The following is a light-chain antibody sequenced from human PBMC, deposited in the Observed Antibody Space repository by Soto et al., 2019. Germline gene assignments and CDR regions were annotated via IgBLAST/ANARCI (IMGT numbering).Light chain of an antibody. CDR2: DAS. CDR1: QRLSSY. CDR3: QQRNNWPNT. Sequence: EIVLTQSPATLSLSPGERATLSCRARQRLSSYLAWYQQKPGQAPRLLIYDASNRATGVPARFSGSGSGTEFTLTISSLEPEDFAFYYCQQRNNWPNTFGQGTKLEIK. J-gene: IGKJ2*01. V-gene: IGKV3-11*01.